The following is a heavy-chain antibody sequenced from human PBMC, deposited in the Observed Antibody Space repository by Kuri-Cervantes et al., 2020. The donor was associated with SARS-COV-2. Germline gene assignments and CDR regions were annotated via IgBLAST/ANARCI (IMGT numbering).Heavy chain of an antibody. V-gene: IGHV3-21*01. CDR2: ISSSSSYI. Sequence: GESLKISCAASGFTFSSYSMNWVRQAPGKGLEWVSSISSSSSYIYYADSVKGRFTISRDNAKDSLDLQMNSLRAEDTAIYYCVRDRDFWSGYSTGPLDYWGQGTLVTVSS. CDR3: VRDRDFWSGYSTGPLDY. J-gene: IGHJ4*02. D-gene: IGHD3-3*01. CDR1: GFTFSSYS.